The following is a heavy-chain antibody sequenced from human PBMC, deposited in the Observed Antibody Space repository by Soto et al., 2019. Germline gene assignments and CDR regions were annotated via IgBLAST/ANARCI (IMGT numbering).Heavy chain of an antibody. D-gene: IGHD3-10*01. CDR3: VRDIYSMGKVGSVDY. J-gene: IGHJ4*01. Sequence: QVQLVESGGGLVQPGRSLRLSCAASGFTFSSNAMHWVRQAPGKGLEWVAVIANDGSRAYYADSVRGRFTISRDYSRNTLYLQMDRLRIEDTAMYYCVRDIYSMGKVGSVDYWGQDPWSPSPQ. CDR2: IANDGSRA. V-gene: IGHV3-30*04. CDR1: GFTFSSNA.